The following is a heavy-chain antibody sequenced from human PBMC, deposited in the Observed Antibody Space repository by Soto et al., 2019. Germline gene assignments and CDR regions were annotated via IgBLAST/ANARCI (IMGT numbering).Heavy chain of an antibody. CDR3: AKDLLGPGRAYGMDV. V-gene: IGHV3-30*18. J-gene: IGHJ6*02. Sequence: QVQLVESGGGVVQPGRSLRLSCAASGFTFSSYGMHWVRQAPGKGLEWVVVISYDGSNKYYADSVKGRFTISRDNSKNTLYLQMNSLRAADTAVYYCAKDLLGPGRAYGMDVWGQGTTVTVSS. CDR1: GFTFSSYG. D-gene: IGHD7-27*01. CDR2: ISYDGSNK.